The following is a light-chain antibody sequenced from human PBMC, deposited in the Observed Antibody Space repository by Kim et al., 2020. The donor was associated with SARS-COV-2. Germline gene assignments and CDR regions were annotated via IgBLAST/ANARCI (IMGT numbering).Light chain of an antibody. Sequence: SPGERATLSGRASQSVSSSYLAWYQKKPGQAPRLLIYGASSRATGIPDRFSGSGSGTDFTVTISRLEPEDFAVYYCQQYGSSPRTFGQGTKVDIK. J-gene: IGKJ1*01. V-gene: IGKV3-20*01. CDR3: QQYGSSPRT. CDR1: QSVSSSY. CDR2: GAS.